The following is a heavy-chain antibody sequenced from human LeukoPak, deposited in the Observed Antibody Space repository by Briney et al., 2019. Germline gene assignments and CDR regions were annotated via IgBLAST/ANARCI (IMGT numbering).Heavy chain of an antibody. Sequence: PGGSLRLSCAAPEFTFDDYAMHWVRQAPGKGLEWVSGISWNSGSIGYADCVKGRFTISRDNAKNSLYLQMNSLRAEDTALYYCAKDIGRFPHALDIWGQGTMVTVSS. CDR3: AKDIGRFPHALDI. CDR1: EFTFDDYA. J-gene: IGHJ3*02. D-gene: IGHD2-21*01. V-gene: IGHV3-9*01. CDR2: ISWNSGSI.